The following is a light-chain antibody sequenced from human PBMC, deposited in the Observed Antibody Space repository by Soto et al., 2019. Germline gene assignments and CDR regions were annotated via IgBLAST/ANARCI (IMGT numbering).Light chain of an antibody. J-gene: IGKJ2*01. Sequence: DIQMTQSPSSLSVSIGDRVTITCRASQNIATYLNWYQQKPGKAPDLLIYAASSLHSGVPSRFSGSGSGTHFTLTILRLQPEDFASYYCQQSYTPPYTFGRGTKLEI. CDR1: QNIATY. CDR3: QQSYTPPYT. V-gene: IGKV1-39*01. CDR2: AAS.